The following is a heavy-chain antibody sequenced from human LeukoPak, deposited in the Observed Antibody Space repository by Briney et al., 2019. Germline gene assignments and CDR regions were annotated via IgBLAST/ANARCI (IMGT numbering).Heavy chain of an antibody. Sequence: SETLSLTCAVYGGSFSGYYWSWIRQPPGKGLEWIGEINHSGSTNYNPSLKSRVTISVDTSKNQFSLKLSSVTAADTAVYYCAREAMTTFGGVIGSNWFDPWGQGTLVTVSS. V-gene: IGHV4-34*01. CDR1: GGSFSGYY. J-gene: IGHJ5*02. CDR2: INHSGST. D-gene: IGHD3-16*02. CDR3: AREAMTTFGGVIGSNWFDP.